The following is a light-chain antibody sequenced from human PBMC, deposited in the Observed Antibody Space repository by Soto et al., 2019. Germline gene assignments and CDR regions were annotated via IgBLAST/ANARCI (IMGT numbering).Light chain of an antibody. CDR2: GAS. J-gene: IGKJ5*01. CDR1: QTVSSN. CDR3: QQHFNGPIT. Sequence: ELVLTQSPGTLSLSPGERATLSCRASQTVSSNLAWYQQKPGQAPRLLIYGASTRATGIPARFSGSGSGTDFTLTISSLEPEDFAVYYCQQHFNGPITFGQGTRLEIK. V-gene: IGKV3-11*01.